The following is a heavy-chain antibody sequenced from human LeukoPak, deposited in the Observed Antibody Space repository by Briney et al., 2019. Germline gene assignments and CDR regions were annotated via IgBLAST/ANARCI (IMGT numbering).Heavy chain of an antibody. V-gene: IGHV1-69*04. CDR2: IIPILGIA. D-gene: IGHD2-15*01. CDR3: ARDRRWRPRDWFDP. CDR1: GGTFSSYA. J-gene: IGHJ5*02. Sequence: ASVKVSCKASGGTFSSYAISCVRQAPGQGLEWMGRIIPILGIANYAQKFQGRVTITADKSTSTAYMELSSLRSEDTAVYYCARDRRWRPRDWFDPWGQGTLVTVSS.